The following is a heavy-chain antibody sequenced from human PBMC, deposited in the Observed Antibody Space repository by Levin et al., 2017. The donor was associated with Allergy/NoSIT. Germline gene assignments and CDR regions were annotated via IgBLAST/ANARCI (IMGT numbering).Heavy chain of an antibody. Sequence: GGSLRLSCAASGFTFSSYWMHWVRQAPGKGLVWVSRINSDGSSTSYADSVKGRFTISRDNAKNTLYLQMNSLRAEDTAVYYCARAEWIQLWFKASIDYWGQGTLVTVSS. D-gene: IGHD5-18*01. J-gene: IGHJ4*02. CDR2: INSDGSST. CDR3: ARAEWIQLWFKASIDY. V-gene: IGHV3-74*01. CDR1: GFTFSSYW.